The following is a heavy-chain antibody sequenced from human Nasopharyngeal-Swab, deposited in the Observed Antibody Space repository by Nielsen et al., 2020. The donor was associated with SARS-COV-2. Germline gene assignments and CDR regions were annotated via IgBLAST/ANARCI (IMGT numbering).Heavy chain of an antibody. D-gene: IGHD3-22*01. V-gene: IGHV1/OR15-3*02. CDR2: INGDTGNT. J-gene: IGHJ4*02. Sequence: WVRQAPGQSLEWMGWINGDTGNTKYPEKFQGRVTITRDRSTKTAYMELSSLRSEDTAVYYCARGLAGSIAGAYYYDSSGYYYFYYFDYWGQGTLVTVSS. CDR3: ARGLAGSIAGAYYYDSSGYYYFYYFDY.